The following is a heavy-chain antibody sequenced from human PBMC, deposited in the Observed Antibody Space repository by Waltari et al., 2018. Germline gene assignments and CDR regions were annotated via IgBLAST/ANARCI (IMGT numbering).Heavy chain of an antibody. J-gene: IGHJ6*02. V-gene: IGHV1-18*04. CDR2: VSAYNGNT. Sequence: QVQLVQSGAEAQKTGDSVKVSSKASRYTFTSYGNSWVRQAPGQGLEWVGWVSAYNGNTNYAQKLQGRGTMTTDTSTSTAYMELRSLRSDDTAVYYCASYLEYSSSVYGMDVWGQGTTVTVSS. D-gene: IGHD6-6*01. CDR3: ASYLEYSSSVYGMDV. CDR1: RYTFTSYG.